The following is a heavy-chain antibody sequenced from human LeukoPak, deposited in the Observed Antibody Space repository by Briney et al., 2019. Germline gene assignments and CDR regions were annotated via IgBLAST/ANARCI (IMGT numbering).Heavy chain of an antibody. D-gene: IGHD6-19*01. CDR1: GFSFSSYA. J-gene: IGHJ3*02. V-gene: IGHV3-23*01. CDR3: AKDQGYSSAWYSRDGFDM. CDR2: ISKSGEST. Sequence: GGSLRLSCAASGFSFSSYAMSWVRQAPGKGLEWVSAISKSGESTFYADSVKGRFTISRDNSQNTLYVQMNSLRAEDTAVYYCAKDQGYSSAWYSRDGFDMWGQGTMVTVSS.